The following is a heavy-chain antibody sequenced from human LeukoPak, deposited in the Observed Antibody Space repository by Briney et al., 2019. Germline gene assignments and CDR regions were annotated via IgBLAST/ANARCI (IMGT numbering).Heavy chain of an antibody. J-gene: IGHJ4*02. CDR2: ISSGGTYE. CDR3: ARDSTYYYDSGSSGPHYFDN. CDR1: GFTFSSNG. D-gene: IGHD3-10*01. V-gene: IGHV3-30*06. Sequence: PGGSLRLSCAASGFTFSSNGMHWVRQAPGKGLEWVSLISSGGTYEYYADSVKGRFTISRDNSKNTLYLQLNSLRAEDTAVYYCARDSTYYYDSGSSGPHYFDNWGQGTLVTVSS.